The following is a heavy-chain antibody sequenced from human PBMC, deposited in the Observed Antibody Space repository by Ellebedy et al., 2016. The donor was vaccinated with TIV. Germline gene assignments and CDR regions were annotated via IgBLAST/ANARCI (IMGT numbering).Heavy chain of an antibody. D-gene: IGHD4-23*01. CDR3: AAYYGGRFDY. Sequence: MPSETLSLTCNVSGGSISTFYWSWIRQPPGKGLEFIGYIYYIGITHYNPSLESRVAISIDTSGNQFSLRLSSVTAADTAVYYCAAYYGGRFDYWGQGTLVTVSS. V-gene: IGHV4-59*01. J-gene: IGHJ4*02. CDR2: IYYIGIT. CDR1: GGSISTFY.